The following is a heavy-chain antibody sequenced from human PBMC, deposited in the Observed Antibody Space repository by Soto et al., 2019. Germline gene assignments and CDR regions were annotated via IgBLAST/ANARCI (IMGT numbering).Heavy chain of an antibody. CDR3: ARASPVICGGDPCYRLDSSFDS. Sequence: QVQLVQSGAEVRKPGSSLRVSCKSSGATFSTTGISWVRQAPGQGLERMGGIIPLFGTPKYARKFQGRVSSTADESTNTVYMELNSLRPEDAAVYYCARASPVICGGDPCYRLDSSFDSWGQGSLVIVSS. V-gene: IGHV1-69*01. CDR2: IIPLFGTP. D-gene: IGHD2-21*02. CDR1: GATFSTTG. J-gene: IGHJ5*01.